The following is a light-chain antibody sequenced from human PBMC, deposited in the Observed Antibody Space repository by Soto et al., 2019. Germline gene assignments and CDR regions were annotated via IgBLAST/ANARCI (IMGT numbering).Light chain of an antibody. CDR3: QQRSNWPPGIT. CDR1: QSVSSY. CDR2: DAS. V-gene: IGKV3-11*01. J-gene: IGKJ5*01. Sequence: EIVFTQSPATLSLSPGERGTLSCRASQSVSSYLAWYQQKPGQAPRLLIYDASNRATGIPARFSGSGSGTDFTLTISSLEXEDFAVYYCQQRSNWPPGITVGQGTRLEIK.